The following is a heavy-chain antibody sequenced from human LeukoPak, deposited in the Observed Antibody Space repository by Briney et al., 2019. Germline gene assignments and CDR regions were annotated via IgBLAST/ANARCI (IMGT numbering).Heavy chain of an antibody. CDR1: GFTFSTYV. J-gene: IGHJ4*02. CDR3: AREVGRLDSFDY. D-gene: IGHD6-25*01. Sequence: GRSLRLSCAASGFTFSTYVIHWVRQAPGKGLEWVAAILYDGSEIFYTDSVKGRFTISGDISKNTVYLQVNSLRAEDTAVYYCAREVGRLDSFDYWGQGTLVTVSS. V-gene: IGHV3-33*01. CDR2: ILYDGSEI.